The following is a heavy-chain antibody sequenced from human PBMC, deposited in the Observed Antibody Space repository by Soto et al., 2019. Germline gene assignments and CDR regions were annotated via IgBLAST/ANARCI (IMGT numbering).Heavy chain of an antibody. CDR2: VSNDGRND. D-gene: IGHD2-8*02. CDR1: GFTFSVFG. J-gene: IGHJ4*02. Sequence: QVQLVESGGGVVQPGRSLRLSCAASGFTFSVFGMHWVRQAPGKGLEWVAVVSNDGRNDHYADSVRGRFTVSRDNSKKPLYLQMHSLRAEDTAVYYCAKTIPTSGDSTGRGALIDNWGQGALVTVAA. V-gene: IGHV3-30*18. CDR3: AKTIPTSGDSTGRGALIDN.